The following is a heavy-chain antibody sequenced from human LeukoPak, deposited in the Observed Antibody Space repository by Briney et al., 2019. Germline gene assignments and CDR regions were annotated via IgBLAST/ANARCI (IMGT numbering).Heavy chain of an antibody. D-gene: IGHD6-19*01. CDR1: GFTFSSYG. V-gene: IGHV3-30*02. Sequence: GGSLRLSCAASGFTFSSYGMHWVRQAPGKGLEWVAFIRYDGSNKYYADSVKGRFTISRDNSKNTLYLQMNSLRAEDTAVYYCAKVSGAVAAPGDYWGQGTLVTVSS. J-gene: IGHJ4*02. CDR3: AKVSGAVAAPGDY. CDR2: IRYDGSNK.